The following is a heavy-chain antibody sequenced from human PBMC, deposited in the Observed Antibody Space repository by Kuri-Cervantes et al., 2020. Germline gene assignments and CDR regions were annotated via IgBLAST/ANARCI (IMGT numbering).Heavy chain of an antibody. CDR1: GYTFSSYA. J-gene: IGHJ4*02. D-gene: IGHD2-15*01. Sequence: SCKASGYTFSSYAMHWVRQAPGKGLEWVSSISGTGAYTHYADSVKGRFTISRDNGKKSLYLQMNNLKSEDTAMYYCARVMLLQRPIWGQGALVTVSS. V-gene: IGHV3-21*01. CDR2: ISGTGAYT. CDR3: ARVMLLQRPI.